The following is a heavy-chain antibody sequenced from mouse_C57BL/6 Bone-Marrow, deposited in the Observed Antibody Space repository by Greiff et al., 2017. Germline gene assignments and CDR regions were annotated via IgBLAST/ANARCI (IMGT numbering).Heavy chain of an antibody. CDR3: APNYCNGSRYFDV. Sequence: VHLQQSGPELVKPGASVKISCKASGYTFTDYYMNWVKQSHGKSLEWIGDINPNNGGTSYNQKFKGKATLTVDKSSSTAYMELRSLTSEDSAVYYCAPNYCNGSRYFDVWGTGTTVTVSS. CDR2: INPNNGGT. V-gene: IGHV1-26*01. CDR1: GYTFTDYY. D-gene: IGHD1-1*01. J-gene: IGHJ1*03.